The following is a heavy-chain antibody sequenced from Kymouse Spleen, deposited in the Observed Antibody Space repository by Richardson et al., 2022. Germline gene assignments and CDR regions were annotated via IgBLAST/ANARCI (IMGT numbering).Heavy chain of an antibody. J-gene: IGHJ2*01. V-gene: IGHV3-33*01. Sequence: QVQLVESGGGVVQPGRSLRLSCAASGFTFSSYGMHWVRQAPGKGLEWVAVIWYDGSNKYYADSVKGRFTISRDNSKNTLYLQMNSLRAEDTAVYYCARDRLQRWYFDLWGRGTLVTVSS. CDR3: ARDRLQRWYFDL. CDR1: GFTFSSYG. CDR2: IWYDGSNK. D-gene: IGHD4-11,IGHD4-11*01.